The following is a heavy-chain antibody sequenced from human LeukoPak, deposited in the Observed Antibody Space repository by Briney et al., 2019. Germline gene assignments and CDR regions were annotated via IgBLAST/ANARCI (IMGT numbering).Heavy chain of an antibody. CDR2: ILSDGSKE. D-gene: IGHD6-6*01. V-gene: IGHV3-30*19. CDR3: CIAARSSAFDI. CDR1: GFTFSSYG. J-gene: IGHJ3*02. Sequence: GGSLRLSCAASGFTFSSYGMHWVRQAPGKGLEWVAVILSDGSKEFYTDSVKGRFTISRDNAKNTLYLQMNSLRAEDTAVYYPCIAARSSAFDIWGQGTMVTVSS.